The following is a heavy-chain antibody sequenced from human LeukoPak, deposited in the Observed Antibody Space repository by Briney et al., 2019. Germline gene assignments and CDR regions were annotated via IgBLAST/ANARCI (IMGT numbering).Heavy chain of an antibody. Sequence: GGSLRLSCTASGFTFNSYSMNWVRQAPGQGLEWVSSISSTSTYIYYADSVKGRFTISRDNAKNSLYLEMNSLRAEDTALYYCARVLTAAGYDAFDIWGQGTMVTVSS. CDR1: GFTFNSYS. D-gene: IGHD6-13*01. J-gene: IGHJ3*02. CDR3: ARVLTAAGYDAFDI. V-gene: IGHV3-21*04. CDR2: ISSTSTYI.